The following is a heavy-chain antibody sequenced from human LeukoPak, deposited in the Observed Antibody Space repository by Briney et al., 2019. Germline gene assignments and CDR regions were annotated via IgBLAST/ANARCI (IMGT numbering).Heavy chain of an antibody. D-gene: IGHD3-22*01. CDR2: IYGSGST. J-gene: IGHJ4*02. Sequence: SETLSLTCTVSGASMSSYYWAWIRQPAGKGLEWIRRIYGSGSTNYNPSLKGRVTMSIDTSENQFSLNLTSVTAADTATYYCATFNYDSWFFDNWGQGTLVTVSS. CDR3: ATFNYDSWFFDN. V-gene: IGHV4-4*07. CDR1: GASMSSYY.